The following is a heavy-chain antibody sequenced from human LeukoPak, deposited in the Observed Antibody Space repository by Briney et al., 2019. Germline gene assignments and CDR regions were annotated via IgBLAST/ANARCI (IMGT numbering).Heavy chain of an antibody. D-gene: IGHD1-20*01. CDR1: GFTFSSYS. J-gene: IGHJ4*02. CDR2: ISSSSSYI. V-gene: IGHV3-21*01. Sequence: GGSLRLSCAASGFTFSSYSMNWVRRAPGKGLEWVSSISSSSSYIYYADSVKGRFTISRDNAKNSLYLQMNSLRAEDTAVYYCASGSNWNVFDYWGQGTLVTVSS. CDR3: ASGSNWNVFDY.